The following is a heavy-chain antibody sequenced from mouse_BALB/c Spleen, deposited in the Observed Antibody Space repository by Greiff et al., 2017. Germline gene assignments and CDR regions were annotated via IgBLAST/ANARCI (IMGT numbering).Heavy chain of an antibody. Sequence: EVQLVESGGGLVKPGGSLKLSCAASGFTFSSYAMSWVRQTPEKRLEWVATISSGGSYTYYPDSVKGRFTISRDNAKNTLYLQMSSLRSEDTAMYYCARLRYDDAMDYWGQGTSVTVSS. CDR3: ARLRYDDAMDY. J-gene: IGHJ4*01. V-gene: IGHV5-9-3*01. D-gene: IGHD2-14*01. CDR2: ISSGGSYT. CDR1: GFTFSSYA.